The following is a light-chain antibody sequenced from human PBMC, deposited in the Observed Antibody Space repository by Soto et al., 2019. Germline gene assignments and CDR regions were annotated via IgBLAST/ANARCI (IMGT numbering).Light chain of an antibody. J-gene: IGKJ2*01. Sequence: IQLTQSPSSLSASVGDRVTITCRASQGISSYLAWYQQKPGKAHKLLIYAASTLQSGVPSRFSGSGSGTDFTLTISSLQPEDFATYYCQQLNSYPYTFGQGIKLEIK. CDR3: QQLNSYPYT. CDR2: AAS. CDR1: QGISSY. V-gene: IGKV1-9*01.